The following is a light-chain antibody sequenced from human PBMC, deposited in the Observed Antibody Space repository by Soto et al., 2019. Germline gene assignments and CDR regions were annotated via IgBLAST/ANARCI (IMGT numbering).Light chain of an antibody. Sequence: QLTQSPSTLCASVGARVTITCLASQGISQYVAWYQQKPGKAPKLLVYAAVVLQDGVPSRFSGTGSATEFILIINGLQPEDFATYYCQQVNYYPFTFGGGTKVDI. CDR1: QGISQY. J-gene: IGKJ4*01. CDR2: AAV. CDR3: QQVNYYPFT. V-gene: IGKV1-9*01.